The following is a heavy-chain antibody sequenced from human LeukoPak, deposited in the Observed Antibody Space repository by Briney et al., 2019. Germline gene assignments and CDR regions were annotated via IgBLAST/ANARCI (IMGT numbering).Heavy chain of an antibody. CDR1: GFTFSNYW. V-gene: IGHV3-74*01. J-gene: IGHJ4*02. D-gene: IGHD3-16*01. CDR2: VNPDGSSI. CDR3: ARGGSYGDY. Sequence: GGSLRLSCAASGFTFSNYWMHWVGQVPEKGLVWVSRVNPDGSSITYANSVKGRFTSSRDNAKNTLYLQMNRLRVEDTAVYYCARGGSYGDYWGQGILVTVSS.